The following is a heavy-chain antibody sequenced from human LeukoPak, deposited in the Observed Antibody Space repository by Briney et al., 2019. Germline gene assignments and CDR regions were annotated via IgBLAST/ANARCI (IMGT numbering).Heavy chain of an antibody. CDR2: IYSGGST. CDR1: GFTVSSNY. CDR3: VRVWADYGDYSPYFDY. J-gene: IGHJ4*02. Sequence: PGGSLRLSCAASGFTVSSNYMSWVRQAPGKGLEWVSVIYSGGSTYYADSVKGRFTISRDNAKNSLYLQMNSLRAEDTAVYYCVRVWADYGDYSPYFDYWGQGTLVTVSS. D-gene: IGHD4-17*01. V-gene: IGHV3-53*01.